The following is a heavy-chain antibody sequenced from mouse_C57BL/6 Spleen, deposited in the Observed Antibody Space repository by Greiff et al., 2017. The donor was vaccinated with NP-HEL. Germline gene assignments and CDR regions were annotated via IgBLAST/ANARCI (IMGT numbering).Heavy chain of an antibody. CDR1: GYTFTSYW. D-gene: IGHD2-1*01. V-gene: IGHV1-55*01. Sequence: VQLQQPGAELVKPGASVKMSCKASGYTFTSYWITWVKQRPGQGLEWIGDIYPGSGSTNYNEKFKSKATLTVYTSSSTAYMQLSSLTSEDSAVYYCARWGNYDWFAYWGQGTLVTVSA. J-gene: IGHJ3*01. CDR2: IYPGSGST. CDR3: ARWGNYDWFAY.